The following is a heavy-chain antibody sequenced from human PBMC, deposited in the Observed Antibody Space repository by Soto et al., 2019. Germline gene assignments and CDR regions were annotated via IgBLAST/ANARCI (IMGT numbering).Heavy chain of an antibody. D-gene: IGHD3-10*01. CDR3: ARDRVRSTMVRKSYNWFDP. V-gene: IGHV1-18*01. Sequence: GASVKVSCKASGYTFTSYGISWVRQAPGQGLEWMGWISAYNGNTNYAQKLQGRVTMTTDTSTSTAYMELRSLRSDDTAVYYCARDRVRSTMVRKSYNWFDPWGQGTLVTVSS. J-gene: IGHJ5*02. CDR2: ISAYNGNT. CDR1: GYTFTSYG.